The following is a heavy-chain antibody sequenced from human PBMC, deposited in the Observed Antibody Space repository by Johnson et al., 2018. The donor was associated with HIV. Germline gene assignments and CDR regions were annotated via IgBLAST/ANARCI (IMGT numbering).Heavy chain of an antibody. V-gene: IGHV3-43D*03. CDR1: GFTFDDYA. Sequence: VQLVESGGGLVQPGRSLRLSCAASGFTFDDYAMHWVRQAPGKGLEWVSLISWDGGSTYYADSVKGRFTISREHSKNSLYLQMNSLRAGDTAVYYCARRSIRSDGFDIWGQGTMVTVSS. D-gene: IGHD4-11*01. CDR3: ARRSIRSDGFDI. CDR2: ISWDGGST. J-gene: IGHJ3*02.